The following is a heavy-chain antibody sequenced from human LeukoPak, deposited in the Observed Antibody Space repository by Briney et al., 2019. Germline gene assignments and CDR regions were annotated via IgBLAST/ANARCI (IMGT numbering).Heavy chain of an antibody. J-gene: IGHJ4*02. D-gene: IGHD3-10*01. CDR1: GGSISSYY. V-gene: IGHV4-4*07. Sequence: SETLSLTCTVSGGSISSYYWSWIRQPAGKGLEWIGRIYTSGSTNYNPSLKSRVTMSVGTSKNQFSLKLSSVTAADTAVYYCASNDYYGSGSYYNWGQGTLVTVSS. CDR2: IYTSGST. CDR3: ASNDYYGSGSYYN.